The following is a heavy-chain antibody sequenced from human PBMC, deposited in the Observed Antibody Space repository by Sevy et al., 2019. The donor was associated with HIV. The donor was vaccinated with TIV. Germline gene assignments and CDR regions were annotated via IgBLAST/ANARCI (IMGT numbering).Heavy chain of an antibody. CDR2: LTFGCGRI. J-gene: IGHJ4*02. CDR3: AREGCTKPHDY. D-gene: IGHD2-8*01. Sequence: GGSLRLSCVASGFNFNIYSFSWVRQAPGKGLEWVSTLTFGCGRINYADSVQGRFTIYRDDSKKTLYLAMHSLRVEDTAVYYCAREGCTKPHDYWGQGTLVTVSS. CDR1: GFNFNIYS. V-gene: IGHV3-23*01.